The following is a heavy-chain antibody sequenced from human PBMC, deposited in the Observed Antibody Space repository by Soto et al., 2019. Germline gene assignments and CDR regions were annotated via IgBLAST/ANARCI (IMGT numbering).Heavy chain of an antibody. V-gene: IGHV4-34*01. J-gene: IGHJ4*02. Sequence: SETLSLTCGVYGVSFSGYFWSWLRQPPGKGLEWIGEITDSEYTKYSPSLKSRVAISLDTSRNQFSLSLASVTAADAAVYYCARARVAYYFDYWGQGGPVTVSS. CDR3: ARARVAYYFDY. CDR1: GVSFSGYF. CDR2: ITDSEYT.